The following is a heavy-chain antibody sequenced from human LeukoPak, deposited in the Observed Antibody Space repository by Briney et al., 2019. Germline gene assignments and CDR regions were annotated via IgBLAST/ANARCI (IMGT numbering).Heavy chain of an antibody. Sequence: GGSLRLSCAASGFTVSSNYMSWVRQAPGKGLEWVSAIYSGGSTYYADSVKGRFTISRDNSKNTLYLQMNSLRAEDTAVYYCARERYSSSWFDYWGQGTLVTVSS. CDR3: ARERYSSSWFDY. CDR2: IYSGGST. D-gene: IGHD6-13*01. V-gene: IGHV3-66*02. J-gene: IGHJ4*02. CDR1: GFTVSSNY.